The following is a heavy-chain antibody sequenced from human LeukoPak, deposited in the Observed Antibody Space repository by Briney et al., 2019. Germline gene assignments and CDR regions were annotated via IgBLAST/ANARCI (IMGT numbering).Heavy chain of an antibody. CDR3: ARDTGWYFDL. Sequence: GGSLRPSWAASGFTFIGYWMHWVRQVPGKGLVWVSRITGDGSSTSYADSVKGRFTISRDNAKNTLFLQMISLRAEDTAVYYCARDTGWYFDLWGRGTLVTVSS. CDR2: ITGDGSST. V-gene: IGHV3-74*01. D-gene: IGHD4-17*01. CDR1: GFTFIGYW. J-gene: IGHJ2*01.